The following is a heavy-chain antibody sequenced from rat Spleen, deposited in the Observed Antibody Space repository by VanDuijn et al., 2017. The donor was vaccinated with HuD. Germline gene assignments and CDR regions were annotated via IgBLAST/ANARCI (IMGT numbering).Heavy chain of an antibody. J-gene: IGHJ4*01. V-gene: IGHV5-22*01. CDR3: ARPHNYRYVMDA. CDR1: GFTFSNAA. CDR2: ISFEGSST. D-gene: IGHD1-10*01. Sequence: EVQLVESGGGLVQPKESLKISCAASGFTFSNAAMYWVRQAPKKGLEWVASISFEGSSTYYGDSVKGRFTISRDNAKSTLYLQMNSLRSEDTATYYCARPHNYRYVMDAWGQGASVTVSS.